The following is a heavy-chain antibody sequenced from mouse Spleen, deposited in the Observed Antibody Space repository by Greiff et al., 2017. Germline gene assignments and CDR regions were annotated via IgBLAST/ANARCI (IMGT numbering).Heavy chain of an antibody. CDR3: ARQIYDGYYFYAMDY. CDR2: ISSGGGNT. D-gene: IGHD2-3*01. V-gene: IGHV5-9*01. Sequence: EVMLVESGGGLVKLGGSLKLSCAASGFTFSSYAMSWVRQTPEKRLEWVATISSGGGNTYYPDSVKGRFTISRDNAKNTLYLQMSSLKSEDTAMYYCARQIYDGYYFYAMDYWGQGTSVTVSS. CDR1: GFTFSSYA. J-gene: IGHJ4*01.